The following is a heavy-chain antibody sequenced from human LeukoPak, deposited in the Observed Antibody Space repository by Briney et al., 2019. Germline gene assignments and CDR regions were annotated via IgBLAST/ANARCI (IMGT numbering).Heavy chain of an antibody. V-gene: IGHV3-30*02. CDR2: IRYDGSNK. Sequence: GGSLRLSCAASGFTFSSYGMHWVRQAPGKGLEWVAFIRYDGSNKYYADSVKGRFTISRDNSKNTLYLQMNSLRAEDTAVYCCAKVRAVTTPFDAFDIWGQGTMVTVSS. CDR3: AKVRAVTTPFDAFDI. CDR1: GFTFSSYG. J-gene: IGHJ3*02. D-gene: IGHD4-17*01.